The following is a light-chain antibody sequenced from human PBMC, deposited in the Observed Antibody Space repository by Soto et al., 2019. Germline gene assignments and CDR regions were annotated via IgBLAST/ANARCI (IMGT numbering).Light chain of an antibody. CDR1: QNIRSW. J-gene: IGKJ2*01. V-gene: IGKV1-5*01. CDR3: QHYNGY. Sequence: DMPMTQSPTTLSASVGDRVTITCRASQNIRSWLAWYQQKPGKDPKVLIYDASTLESGVPSRFSGSGFGTEFTLTISSLQPDDFATYYCQHYNGYFGQGTKLEIK. CDR2: DAS.